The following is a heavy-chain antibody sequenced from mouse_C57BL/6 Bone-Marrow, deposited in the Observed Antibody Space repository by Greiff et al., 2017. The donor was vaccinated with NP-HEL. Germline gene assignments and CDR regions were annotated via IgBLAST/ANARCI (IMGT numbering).Heavy chain of an antibody. J-gene: IGHJ2*01. CDR3: AIYSDLDY. Sequence: QVQLQQPGAELVKPGASVKLSCTASGFTFTSYWMQWVKQRPGQGLEWIGEIDPSDSYTNYNQTFKGKATLTVDTSSSTAYMQLSSLTSEDSAVYYCAIYSDLDYWGQGTTLTVAS. CDR1: GFTFTSYW. D-gene: IGHD1-1*01. CDR2: IDPSDSYT. V-gene: IGHV1-50*01.